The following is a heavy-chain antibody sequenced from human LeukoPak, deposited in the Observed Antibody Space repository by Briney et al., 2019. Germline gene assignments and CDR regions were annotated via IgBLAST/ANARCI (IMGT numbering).Heavy chain of an antibody. V-gene: IGHV4-59*08. CDR1: GGSISSYY. CDR3: ARAYRGTYFSFDH. Sequence: SETLSLTCTVSGGSISSYYWSWIRQPPGKGLEWIGFIYYSGSTNYNPSLKSRVTISVDTSKNQFSLKLSSVTAADTAVYYCARAYRGTYFSFDHWGQGILVIVSS. J-gene: IGHJ4*02. CDR2: IYYSGST. D-gene: IGHD1-26*01.